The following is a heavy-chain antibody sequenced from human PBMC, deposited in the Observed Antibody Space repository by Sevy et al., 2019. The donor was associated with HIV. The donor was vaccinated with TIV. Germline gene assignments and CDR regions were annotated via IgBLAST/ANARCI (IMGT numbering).Heavy chain of an antibody. D-gene: IGHD3-9*01. CDR2: ISFDGRNT. V-gene: IGHV3-30*18. J-gene: IGHJ4*02. Sequence: GGSLRLSCAGSGFTFRSYGIHWVRQSPGKGLEWVAFISFDGRNTYSADSVEGRFTVSRDNSNNAVYLQMNNLRTEDTAMYYCAKDILGDNSPWFFFDYWGQGTQVTVSS. CDR1: GFTFRSYG. CDR3: AKDILGDNSPWFFFDY.